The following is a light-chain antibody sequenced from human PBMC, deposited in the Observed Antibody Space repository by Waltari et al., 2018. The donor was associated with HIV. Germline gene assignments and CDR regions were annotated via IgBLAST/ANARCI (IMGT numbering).Light chain of an antibody. J-gene: IGLJ2*01. V-gene: IGLV2-14*01. CDR3: SSYTSSSLVV. CDR1: SSEVGGYNY. Sequence: HSALTQPASVSGSPGQSITISCTGPSSEVGGYNYVSWYQQHPGKAPKLMIYEVSNRPSGVSNRFSGSKSGNPASLTISGLQAEDEADYYCSSYTSSSLVVFGGGTKLTVL. CDR2: EVS.